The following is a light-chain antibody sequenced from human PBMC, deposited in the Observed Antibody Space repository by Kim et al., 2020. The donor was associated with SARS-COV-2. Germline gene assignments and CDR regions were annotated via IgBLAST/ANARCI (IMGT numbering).Light chain of an antibody. V-gene: IGLV2-14*01. CDR3: SSYTSSSTYV. J-gene: IGLJ1*01. Sequence: QSALTQPASVSGSPGQSITISCTGTSSDVGGYNYVSWYQQHPGKAPKLMIYDVSKRPSGVSNHFSGSKSGNTASLTISGLQAEDEADYYCSSYTSSSTYVFGTGTKVTV. CDR2: DVS. CDR1: SSDVGGYNY.